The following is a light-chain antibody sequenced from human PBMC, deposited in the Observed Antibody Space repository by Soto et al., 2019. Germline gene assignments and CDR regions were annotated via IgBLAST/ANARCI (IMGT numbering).Light chain of an antibody. CDR3: QQYGSSPLT. Sequence: EIVLTQSPGTLSLSVGERVTLSCRASQSVSSYLAWYQQTPGQAPRLLIYDTSNRATGTPDRFSGCGSGTDFTLTVSRPEPEDFTVYYCQQYGSSPLTCGGGTTVEIK. CDR2: DTS. J-gene: IGKJ4*01. V-gene: IGKV3-20*01. CDR1: QSVSSY.